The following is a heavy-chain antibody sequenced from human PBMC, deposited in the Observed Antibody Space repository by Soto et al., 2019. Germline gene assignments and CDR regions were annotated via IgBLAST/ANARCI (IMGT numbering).Heavy chain of an antibody. J-gene: IGHJ4*02. CDR2: ISGSGGTT. CDR1: GFTFSSYA. D-gene: IGHD6-13*01. Sequence: PGGSLRLSCAASGFTFSSYAMSWVRQAPGKGLEWVSTISGSGGTTYYADSVRGRFTISRDNSKNTLYLQMNSLRAEDTAVYYCAKVRSSSWFFDYWGQGTLVTVSS. CDR3: AKVRSSSWFFDY. V-gene: IGHV3-23*01.